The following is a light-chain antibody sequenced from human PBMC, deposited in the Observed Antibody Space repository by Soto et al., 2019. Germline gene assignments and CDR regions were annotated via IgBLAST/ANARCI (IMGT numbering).Light chain of an antibody. CDR2: ATS. CDR3: LQDNSYPLT. V-gene: IGKV1-6*01. CDR1: QGIRND. J-gene: IGKJ4*01. Sequence: AIQITQSPSSLSASVGDRVTITCRASQGIRNDLGWYQQKQGKAPNILIYATSSLQGGVPSRFRGSGSGTDFTLTISRLQPEDFATYYCLQDNSYPLTFGGGTKVDIK.